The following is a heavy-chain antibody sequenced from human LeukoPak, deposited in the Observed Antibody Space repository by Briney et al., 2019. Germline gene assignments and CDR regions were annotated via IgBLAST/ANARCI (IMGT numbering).Heavy chain of an antibody. V-gene: IGHV3-30-3*01. D-gene: IGHD3-3*01. J-gene: IGHJ3*02. CDR2: ISYDGSNK. CDR1: GFTFSSYA. Sequence: GGSLRLSCAASGFTFSSYAMHWVRQAPGKGLEWVAVISYDGSNKYYADSVKGRFTISRDNSKNTLYLQMNSLRAEDTAVYYCARGKRITIFGVVIQDAFDIWGQGAMVTVSS. CDR3: ARGKRITIFGVVIQDAFDI.